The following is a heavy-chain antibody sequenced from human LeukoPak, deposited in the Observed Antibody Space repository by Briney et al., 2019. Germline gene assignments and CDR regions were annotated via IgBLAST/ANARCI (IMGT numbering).Heavy chain of an antibody. J-gene: IGHJ6*03. V-gene: IGHV3-48*03. D-gene: IGHD6-13*01. CDR3: ARENIAAAGTAANYYYYMDV. CDR1: GFTFSSYE. Sequence: GGSLRLSCAASGFTFSSYEMNWVRQAPGKGRGWVSYISSSGSTIYYADSVKGRFTISRDNAKNSLYLQMNSLRAEDTAVYYYARENIAAAGTAANYYYYMDVWGKGTTVTVSS. CDR2: ISSSGSTI.